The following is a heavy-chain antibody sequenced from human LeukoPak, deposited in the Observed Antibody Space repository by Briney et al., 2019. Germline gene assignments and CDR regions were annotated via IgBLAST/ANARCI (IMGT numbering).Heavy chain of an antibody. Sequence: SETLSLTCTVSGGSISSYYCSWIRQPPGKGLEWIGYIYYSGSTNYNPSLKSRVTISVDTSKNQFSLKLSSVTAADTAVYYCARTWELAIFDYWGQGTLVTVSS. D-gene: IGHD1-26*01. CDR3: ARTWELAIFDY. CDR1: GGSISSYY. J-gene: IGHJ4*02. V-gene: IGHV4-59*01. CDR2: IYYSGST.